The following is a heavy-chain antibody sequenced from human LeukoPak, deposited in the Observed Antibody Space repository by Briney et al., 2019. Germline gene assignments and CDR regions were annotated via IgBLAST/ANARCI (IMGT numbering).Heavy chain of an antibody. D-gene: IGHD6-13*01. CDR3: ARGANSSSQNGGFDY. Sequence: SETLSLTCTVSGSSISSSNSYWGWIRQPPGKGLEWIGSLYYSGSSYYNPSLKSRVTISVDTSKNQFSLKLSSVTAADTAVYYCARGANSSSQNGGFDYWGQGTLVTVSS. CDR1: GSSISSSNSY. J-gene: IGHJ4*02. CDR2: LYYSGSS. V-gene: IGHV4-39*01.